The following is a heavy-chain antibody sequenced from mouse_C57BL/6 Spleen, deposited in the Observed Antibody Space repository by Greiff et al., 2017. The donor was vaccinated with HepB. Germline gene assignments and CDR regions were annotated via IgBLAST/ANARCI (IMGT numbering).Heavy chain of an antibody. D-gene: IGHD2-1*01. CDR2: INPYNGGT. J-gene: IGHJ4*01. Sequence: EVQLQQSGPVLVKPGASVKMSCKASGYTFTDYYMNWVKQSHGKSLEWIGVINPYNGGTSYNQKFKGKATLTVDKSSTTAYMELNSLTSEDSAVYYCGRFEGNYDYAMDYWGQGTSVTVSS. CDR3: GRFEGNYDYAMDY. V-gene: IGHV1-19*01. CDR1: GYTFTDYY.